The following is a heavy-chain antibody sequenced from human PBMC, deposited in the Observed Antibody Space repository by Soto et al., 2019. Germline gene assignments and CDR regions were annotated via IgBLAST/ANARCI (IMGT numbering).Heavy chain of an antibody. CDR2: INPNSGGT. D-gene: IGHD2-15*01. Sequence: GASVKVSCKASGYTFTGYYMHWVRQAPGQGLEWMGWINPNSGGTNYAQKFQGWVTMTRDTSISTAYMELSRLRSDDTAVYYCARGSSGAVDYYYYYYMDVWGKGTTVTVSS. CDR3: ARGSSGAVDYYYYYYMDV. J-gene: IGHJ6*03. CDR1: GYTFTGYY. V-gene: IGHV1-2*04.